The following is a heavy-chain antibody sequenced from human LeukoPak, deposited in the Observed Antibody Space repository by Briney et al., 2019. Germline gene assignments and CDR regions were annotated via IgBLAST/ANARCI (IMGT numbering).Heavy chain of an antibody. Sequence: GSLRLSCAAYGFTFSSYWMGWVRQAPGKGLGWVAHIQQDGNEKYYVESVKGRFTISRDNAKVSLYLQMKSLRAEDTAVYCCARAIYVWGSERAFAIWGQGTMVTVSS. CDR1: GFTFSSYW. J-gene: IGHJ3*02. D-gene: IGHD3-16*01. CDR3: ARAIYVWGSERAFAI. CDR2: IQQDGNEK. V-gene: IGHV3-7*01.